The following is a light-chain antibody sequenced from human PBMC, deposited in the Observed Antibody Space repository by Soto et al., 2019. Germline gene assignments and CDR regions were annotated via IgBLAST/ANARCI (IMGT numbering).Light chain of an antibody. CDR2: GTS. CDR3: QHYGGSSWT. Sequence: EIVMTHSPATLSMSPVERATLSFSSSQTIGRTYLAWYQQKPGQAPRLLIFGTSSRATGIPDRFSGSGSGTDFTLTISRLEPEDFAVYYCQHYGGSSWTFGQGTKVDIK. J-gene: IGKJ1*01. CDR1: QTIGRTY. V-gene: IGKV3-20*01.